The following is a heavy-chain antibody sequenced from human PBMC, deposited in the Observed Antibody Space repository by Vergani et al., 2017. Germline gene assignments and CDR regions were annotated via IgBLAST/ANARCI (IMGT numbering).Heavy chain of an antibody. Sequence: QVQLQESGPGLVKPSETLTLTCTVSGESIRSGSHYWSWIRQPAGKGPEWIGHIHTGGSTDLNPSFKSRVSISVDTSKGHFSLKLNSVTVADTAVYYCARSRPYCTSGSCPAIWGQGTLVTVSS. J-gene: IGHJ4*02. CDR1: GESIRSGSHY. CDR3: ARSRPYCTSGSCPAI. V-gene: IGHV4-61*02. CDR2: IHTGGST. D-gene: IGHD2-15*01.